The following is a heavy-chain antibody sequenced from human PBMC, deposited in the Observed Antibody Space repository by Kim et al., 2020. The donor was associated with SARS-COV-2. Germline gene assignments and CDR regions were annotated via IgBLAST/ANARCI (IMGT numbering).Heavy chain of an antibody. Sequence: KGRFTISRDNSKNTLYLQMNSLRAEDTAVYYCAKGLEHYDFWRGSSHFDYWGQGTLVTVSS. J-gene: IGHJ4*02. CDR3: AKGLEHYDFWRGSSHFDY. D-gene: IGHD3-3*01. V-gene: IGHV3-30*02.